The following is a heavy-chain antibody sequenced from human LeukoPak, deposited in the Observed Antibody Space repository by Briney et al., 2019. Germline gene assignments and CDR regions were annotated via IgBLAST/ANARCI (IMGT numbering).Heavy chain of an antibody. CDR1: GYSFTSYW. Sequence: GKPLQICCQGCGYSFTSYWSGCLRQPPGKVVEWMQVFYPGDTSNPSNPSFQAQATISVNNSISTAYLQWASLKASDAAMYYCACRASTSTWSFPWGQGTLVTASS. CDR2: FYPGDTSN. V-gene: IGHV5-51*01. J-gene: IGHJ5*02. CDR3: ACRASTSTWSFP. D-gene: IGHD6-13*01.